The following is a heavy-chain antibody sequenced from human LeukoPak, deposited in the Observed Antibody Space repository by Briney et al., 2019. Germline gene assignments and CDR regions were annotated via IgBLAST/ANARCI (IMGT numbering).Heavy chain of an antibody. V-gene: IGHV3-7*01. CDR1: GFTFSSYW. Sequence: GGSLRLSCAASGFTFSSYWMSWVRQAPGKGLEWVANINQDGSGKYYVDSVKGRFTISRDNAKNSLYLQMNSLRAEDTAMYYCARVVGAGYFDLWGRGTLVTVSS. CDR2: INQDGSGK. CDR3: ARVVGAGYFDL. D-gene: IGHD1-26*01. J-gene: IGHJ2*01.